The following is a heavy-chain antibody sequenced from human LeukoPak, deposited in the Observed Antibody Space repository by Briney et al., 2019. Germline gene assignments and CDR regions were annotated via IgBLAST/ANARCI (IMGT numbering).Heavy chain of an antibody. V-gene: IGHV1-2*02. CDR3: ARGGVGATGAFDI. Sequence: GASVKVSCKASGYTFTGYFIHWVRQAPGQGLEWMGWINPNSGGTNYAQRFQGRVTMTRDTSISTAYMELSRLRSDDTAVYYCARGGVGATGAFDIWGQGTMVTVSS. J-gene: IGHJ3*02. CDR2: INPNSGGT. D-gene: IGHD1-26*01. CDR1: GYTFTGYF.